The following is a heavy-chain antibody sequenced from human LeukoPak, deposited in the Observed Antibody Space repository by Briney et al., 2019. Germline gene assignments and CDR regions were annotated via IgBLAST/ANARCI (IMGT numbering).Heavy chain of an antibody. D-gene: IGHD1-26*01. Sequence: ASVKVSCKVSGYTLTELSMHWVRQAPGKGLEWMGGFDPEDGETIYAQKFQGRVTITADESTSTAYMELSSLRSEDTAVYYCARDRNSGSSSGMDVWGQGTTVTVSS. CDR1: GYTLTELS. CDR2: FDPEDGET. V-gene: IGHV1-24*01. CDR3: ARDRNSGSSSGMDV. J-gene: IGHJ6*02.